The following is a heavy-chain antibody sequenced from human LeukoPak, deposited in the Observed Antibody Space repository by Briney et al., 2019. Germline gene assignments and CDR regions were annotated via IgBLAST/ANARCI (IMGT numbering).Heavy chain of an antibody. D-gene: IGHD3-3*01. V-gene: IGHV3-23*01. CDR2: ISGRGCST. CDR1: GFTFSSYA. Sequence: GGSLRLSCAASGFTFSSYAMSWVRQAPGKGLEGVSAISGRGCSTYYADSVKGRFTISRDNSKNTLYLQMNSLRAEDTAVYYCASLSDDFWSGYLDYWGQGTLVTVSS. J-gene: IGHJ4*02. CDR3: ASLSDDFWSGYLDY.